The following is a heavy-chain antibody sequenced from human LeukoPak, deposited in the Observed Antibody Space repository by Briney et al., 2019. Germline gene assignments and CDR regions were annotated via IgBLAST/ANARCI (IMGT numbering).Heavy chain of an antibody. CDR3: STDPRLLTY. Sequence: GGSLRLSCAASGFTFSTYYMNWVRQAPGKGLEWVSSISSSSDYIDYADSVKGRFTISRDNAGTSLYLQMNSLGSDDTALYYCSTDPRLLTYWGHGTLVTVSS. CDR1: GFTFSTYY. V-gene: IGHV3-21*04. D-gene: IGHD2-8*01. CDR2: ISSSSDYI. J-gene: IGHJ4*01.